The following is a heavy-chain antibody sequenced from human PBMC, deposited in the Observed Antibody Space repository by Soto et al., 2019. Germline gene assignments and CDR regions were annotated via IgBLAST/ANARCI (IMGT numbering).Heavy chain of an antibody. CDR1: GFTFSSYG. D-gene: IGHD1-26*01. CDR3: ARGFIVGASTHYGMDV. J-gene: IGHJ6*02. Sequence: GGSLRLSCAASGFTFSSYGMHWVRQAPGKGLEWVAVIWYDGSNKYYADSVKGRFTISRDNSKNTLYLQMNSLRAEDTAVYYCARGFIVGASTHYGMDVWGQGTTVTVSS. CDR2: IWYDGSNK. V-gene: IGHV3-33*01.